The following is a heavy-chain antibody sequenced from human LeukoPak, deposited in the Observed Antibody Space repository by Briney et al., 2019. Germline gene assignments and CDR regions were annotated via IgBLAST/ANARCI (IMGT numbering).Heavy chain of an antibody. J-gene: IGHJ4*02. CDR3: AKGGSGSYFLFPYFDY. D-gene: IGHD3-10*01. CDR2: ISYDGSNK. CDR1: GFTFSGYG. Sequence: GRSLRLSCAASGFTFSGYGMHWVRQAPGKGLEWVAVISYDGSNKYYADSVKGRFTISRDNSKNTLYLQMNSLRAEDTAVYYCAKGGSGSYFLFPYFDYWGQGTLVTVSS. V-gene: IGHV3-30*18.